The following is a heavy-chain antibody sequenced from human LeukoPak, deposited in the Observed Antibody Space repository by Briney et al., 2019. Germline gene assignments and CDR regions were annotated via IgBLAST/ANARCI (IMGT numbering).Heavy chain of an antibody. J-gene: IGHJ4*02. V-gene: IGHV1-18*01. D-gene: IGHD1-26*01. CDR1: GYTFTSYG. CDR2: ISAYNGNT. Sequence: ASVKVSCKASGYTFTSYGISWVRQAPGQGLEWMGWISAYNGNTNYAQKLQGRVTMTTDTSTSTAYMELRSLRSEDTAVYYCARDGTFYSGSYSYYFDYWGQGTLVTVS. CDR3: ARDGTFYSGSYSYYFDY.